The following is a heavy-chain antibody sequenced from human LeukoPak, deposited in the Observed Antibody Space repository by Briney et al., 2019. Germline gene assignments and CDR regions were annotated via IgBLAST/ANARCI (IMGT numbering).Heavy chain of an antibody. D-gene: IGHD2-2*01. Sequence: SQTLSLTCAVSGGSISSGGYSWSWIRQPPGKGLEWIGYIYHSGSTYHNPSLKSRVTISVDRSKNQFSLKLSSVTAADTAVYYCARGEVVPAATSSSNFDYWGQGTLVTVSS. J-gene: IGHJ4*02. CDR1: GGSISSGGYS. CDR2: IYHSGST. V-gene: IGHV4-30-2*01. CDR3: ARGEVVPAATSSSNFDY.